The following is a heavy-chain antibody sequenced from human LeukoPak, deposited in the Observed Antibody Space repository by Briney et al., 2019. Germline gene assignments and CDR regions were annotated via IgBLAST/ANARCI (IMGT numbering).Heavy chain of an antibody. Sequence: SETLSLTCTVSGGSISSYYWSWIRQPPGKGLEWIGYIYYSGSTNYNPSLKSRVTISVDTSKNQFSLKLSSVTAADTAVYYCARRGWFAMPKSTWFDPWGQGTLVTVSS. V-gene: IGHV4-59*12. CDR2: IYYSGST. CDR3: ARRGWFAMPKSTWFDP. CDR1: GGSISSYY. J-gene: IGHJ5*02. D-gene: IGHD2-2*01.